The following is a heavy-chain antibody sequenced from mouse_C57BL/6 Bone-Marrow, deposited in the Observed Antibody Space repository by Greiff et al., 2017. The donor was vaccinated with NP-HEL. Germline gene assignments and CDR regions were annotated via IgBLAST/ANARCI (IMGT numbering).Heavy chain of an antibody. J-gene: IGHJ4*01. D-gene: IGHD1-1*01. CDR3: ARLTTGYAMDY. V-gene: IGHV1-81*01. CDR2: IYPRSGNT. CDR1: GYTFTSYG. Sequence: VQLQQSGAELARPGASVKLSCKASGYTFTSYGISWVKQRTGQGLEWIGEIYPRSGNTYYNEKFKGKATLTADKSSSTAYMELRSLTSEDSAVYFCARLTTGYAMDYWGQGTSVTVSS.